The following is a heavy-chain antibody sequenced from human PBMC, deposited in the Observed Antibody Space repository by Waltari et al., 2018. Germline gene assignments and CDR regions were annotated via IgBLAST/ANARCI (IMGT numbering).Heavy chain of an antibody. V-gene: IGHV3-23*04. J-gene: IGHJ4*02. D-gene: IGHD6-19*01. CDR2: ISNSGANT. Sequence: EVQVVEPGGGMVQPGGSLRLSCVTSGFIFSNYEMNWVRQAPGKVREWVSAISNSGANTYYADSVNGRFTIARDNSKNTLYLQMNSLRAEDTAIYYCAQSPDEYGSAWYGVAHWGQGTLVTVSS. CDR1: GFIFSNYE. CDR3: AQSPDEYGSAWYGVAH.